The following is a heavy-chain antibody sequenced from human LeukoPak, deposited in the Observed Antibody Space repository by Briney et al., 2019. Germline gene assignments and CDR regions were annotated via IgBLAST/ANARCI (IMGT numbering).Heavy chain of an antibody. CDR1: GYSVSSGYS. CDR3: ARVEGYGGNSRYYYYYMDV. J-gene: IGHJ6*03. Sequence: PSETLSLTCAVSGYSVSSGYSWGWIRQPPGKGLEWIGSIYHSGSTYYNPSLKSRVTISVDTSKNQFSLKLSSVTAADTAVYYCARVEGYGGNSRYYYYYMDVWGKGTTVTVSS. D-gene: IGHD4-23*01. CDR2: IYHSGST. V-gene: IGHV4-38-2*01.